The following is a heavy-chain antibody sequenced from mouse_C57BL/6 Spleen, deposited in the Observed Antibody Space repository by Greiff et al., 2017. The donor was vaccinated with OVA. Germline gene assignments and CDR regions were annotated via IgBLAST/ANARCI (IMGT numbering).Heavy chain of an antibody. J-gene: IGHJ2*01. CDR2: ISSGSSTI. CDR3: ARYSMVTTGYYFDY. V-gene: IGHV5-17*01. D-gene: IGHD2-2*01. CDR1: GFTFSDYG. Sequence: EVQRVESGGGLVKPGGSLKLSCAASGFTFSDYGMHWVRQAPEKGLEWVAYISSGSSTIYYADTVKGRFTISRDNAKNTLFLQMTSLRSEDTAMYYCARYSMVTTGYYFDYWGQGTTLTVSS.